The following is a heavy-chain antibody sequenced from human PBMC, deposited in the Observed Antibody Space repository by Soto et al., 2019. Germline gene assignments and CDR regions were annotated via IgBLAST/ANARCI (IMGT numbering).Heavy chain of an antibody. CDR1: GYKFISHS. J-gene: IGHJ6*02. Sequence: QIQLLQSGVEVKKPGASVKVSCKSSGYKFISHSITWVRQAHGQVLEWRGRISAYNVNTNYAQKLQGRVNMTTDTSTNTAYMELRSLRSDDTAVYYCVRGAFCGGAPGCRDRDAWGQGTTVTVSS. D-gene: IGHD2-21*01. CDR3: VRGAFCGGAPGCRDRDA. CDR2: ISAYNVNT. V-gene: IGHV1-18*01.